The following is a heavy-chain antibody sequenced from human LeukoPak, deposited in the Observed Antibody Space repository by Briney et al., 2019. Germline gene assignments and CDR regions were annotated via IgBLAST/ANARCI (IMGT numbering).Heavy chain of an antibody. V-gene: IGHV4-59*01. CDR1: GGSISSYY. CDR3: ARDYMVRGVTDYYGMDV. CDR2: IYYSGST. J-gene: IGHJ6*02. D-gene: IGHD3-10*01. Sequence: SETLSLTCTVSGGSISSYYWSWIRQPPGKGLEWIGYIYYSGSTNYNPSLKSRVTISVDTSKNQFSLKLSSVTAADTAVYYCARDYMVRGVTDYYGMDVWAKGPRSPSP.